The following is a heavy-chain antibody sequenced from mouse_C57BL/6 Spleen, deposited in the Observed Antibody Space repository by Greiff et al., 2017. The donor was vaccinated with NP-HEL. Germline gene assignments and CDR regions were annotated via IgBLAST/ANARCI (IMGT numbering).Heavy chain of an antibody. CDR1: GFSFTSYG. D-gene: IGHD2-4*01. V-gene: IGHV2-9*01. CDR3: AKQDYDYDGKFAY. J-gene: IGHJ3*01. CDR2: IWGGGST. Sequence: VQLQESGPGLVAPSQSLSITCTVPGFSFTSYGVDWVLQPPGKGLEWLGVIWGGGSTNYNSAYMSRLSISKDNSKSQVFLKMNSLKTDDTAMYYCAKQDYDYDGKFAYWGHMALVTVSA.